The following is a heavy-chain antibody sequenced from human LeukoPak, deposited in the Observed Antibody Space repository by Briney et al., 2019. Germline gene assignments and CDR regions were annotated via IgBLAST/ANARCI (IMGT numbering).Heavy chain of an antibody. D-gene: IGHD5-12*01. J-gene: IGHJ6*03. CDR2: ISYDGSNK. V-gene: IGHV3-30*18. CDR3: AKESGLGDYYYYYMDV. Sequence: GGSLRLSCAASGFTFSSYWMHWVRQAPGKGLEWVAVISYDGSNKYYADSVKGRFTISRDNSKNTLYLQMNSLRAEDTAVYYCAKESGLGDYYYYYMDVWGKGTTVTVSS. CDR1: GFTFSSYW.